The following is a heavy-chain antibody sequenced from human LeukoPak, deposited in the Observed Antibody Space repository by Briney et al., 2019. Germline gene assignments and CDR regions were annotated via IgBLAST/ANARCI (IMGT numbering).Heavy chain of an antibody. D-gene: IGHD2-8*02. J-gene: IGHJ5*02. V-gene: IGHV4-30-2*01. CDR2: IYHSGSS. CDR3: ARASGADEMYNWFDP. CDR1: GVSISSGGYY. Sequence: SQTLSLTCAVSGVSISSGGYYWSWIRQPPGKGLEWIGYIYHSGSSYYNPSLKGRVTLSADRSKNQFSLKLTSVTAADTAVYYCARASGADEMYNWFDPWGQETLVIVSS.